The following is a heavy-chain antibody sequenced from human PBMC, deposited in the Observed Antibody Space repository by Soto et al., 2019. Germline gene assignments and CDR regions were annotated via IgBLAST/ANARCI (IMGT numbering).Heavy chain of an antibody. CDR2: IYYSGST. CDR3: ARLSIGGYSYPGPMDV. Sequence: SETLSLTCTVSGGSISSYYWSWIRQPPGKGLEWIGYIYYSGSTNYNPSLKSRVTISVDTSKNQFSLKLSSVTAADTAVYYCARLSIGGYSYPGPMDVWGKGTTVTVSS. CDR1: GGSISSYY. D-gene: IGHD5-18*01. J-gene: IGHJ6*03. V-gene: IGHV4-59*01.